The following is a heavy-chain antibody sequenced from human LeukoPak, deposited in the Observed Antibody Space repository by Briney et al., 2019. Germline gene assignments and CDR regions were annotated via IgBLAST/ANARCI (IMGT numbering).Heavy chain of an antibody. Sequence: GGSLRLSCAASGFNFRNYWMAWVRQAPGKGLEWVANIKQDESAKHQADSVKGRFTIFRDNAQNSVYLQMNRLRGEDTAVYYCARDVGGSLDHWGRGTLVTVSS. J-gene: IGHJ4*02. CDR3: ARDVGGSLDH. CDR1: GFNFRNYW. D-gene: IGHD1-26*01. V-gene: IGHV3-7*01. CDR2: IKQDESAK.